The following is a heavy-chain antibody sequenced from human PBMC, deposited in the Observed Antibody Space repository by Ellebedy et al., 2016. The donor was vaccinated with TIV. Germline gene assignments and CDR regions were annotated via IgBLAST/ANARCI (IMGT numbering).Heavy chain of an antibody. CDR2: IYSGDST. CDR3: AKGPTTRYYYMDV. Sequence: GGSLRLXXAASGFTVSSNYMSWVRQAPGKGLEWVSVIYSGDSTYYADSVKGRFTISRDNSKNTLYLQMNSLRAEDTAVYYCAKGPTTRYYYMDVWGKGTTVTVSS. CDR1: GFTVSSNY. D-gene: IGHD1-26*01. V-gene: IGHV3-53*01. J-gene: IGHJ6*03.